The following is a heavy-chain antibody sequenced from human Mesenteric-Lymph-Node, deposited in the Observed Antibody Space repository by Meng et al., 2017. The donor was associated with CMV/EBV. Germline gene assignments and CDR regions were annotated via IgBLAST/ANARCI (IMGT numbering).Heavy chain of an antibody. J-gene: IGHJ6*02. V-gene: IGHV3-7*04. CDR2: IKEDGSEK. CDR3: ARDFYYYYGMDV. Sequence: GGSLRLSCAGSGFTFGSNWMSWVRQSPGKGLEWVANIKEDGSEKYFLDSVKGRFTISRDNAKNSLYLQMNSLRAEDTAVYYCARDFYYYYGMDVWGQGTTVTVSS. CDR1: GFTFGSNW.